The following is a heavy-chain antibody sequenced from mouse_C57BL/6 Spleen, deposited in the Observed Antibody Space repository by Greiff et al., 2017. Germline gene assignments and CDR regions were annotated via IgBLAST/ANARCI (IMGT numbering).Heavy chain of an antibody. D-gene: IGHD1-1*01. J-gene: IGHJ4*01. V-gene: IGHV5-9*01. CDR2: ISGGGGNT. Sequence: DVKLVESGGGLVKPGGSLKLSCAASGFTFSSYTMSWVRQTPEKRLEWVATISGGGGNTYYPDSVKGRFTISRDNAKNTLYLQMSSLRSEDTALYYCARQKATVVATEAMDYWGQGTSVTVSS. CDR1: GFTFSSYT. CDR3: ARQKATVVATEAMDY.